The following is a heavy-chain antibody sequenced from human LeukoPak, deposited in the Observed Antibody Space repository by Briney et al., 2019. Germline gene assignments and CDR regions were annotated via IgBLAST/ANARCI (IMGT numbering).Heavy chain of an antibody. V-gene: IGHV3-23*01. J-gene: IGHJ5*02. CDR1: GFTFSSYA. CDR3: AKDPYYDSSVDWFDP. Sequence: PGGSLRLSCAASGFTFSSYAMSWVRQAPGKGLEWVSAISGSGGSTYYADSVKGRFTISRDNSKNTLYLQMNSLRAEDTAVYYCAKDPYYDSSVDWFDPWGQGTLVTVSS. D-gene: IGHD3-22*01. CDR2: ISGSGGST.